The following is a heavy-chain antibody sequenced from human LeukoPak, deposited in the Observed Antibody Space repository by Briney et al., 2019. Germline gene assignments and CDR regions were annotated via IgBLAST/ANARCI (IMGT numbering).Heavy chain of an antibody. CDR3: ARGVYLGNGYYFDY. J-gene: IGHJ4*02. V-gene: IGHV4-4*07. CDR2: IYTSGST. Sequence: PSETLSLTCTVSGGSISSYYGNWIRQPAGKGLEWIGHIYTSGSTNYNSSLKSRVTMSVDTSKNQFSVRLNSVIAADTAMYYCARGVYLGNGYYFDYWGQGTLVTVSS. D-gene: IGHD2-8*01. CDR1: GGSISSYY.